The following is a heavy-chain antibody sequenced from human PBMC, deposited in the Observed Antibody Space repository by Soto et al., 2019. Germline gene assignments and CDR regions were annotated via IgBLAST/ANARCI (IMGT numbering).Heavy chain of an antibody. J-gene: IGHJ4*02. V-gene: IGHV3-21*01. CDR3: ARGGRYSSCKNSNDFDY. Sequence: EVQLVESGGGLVKPGGSLRLSCAASGFTFSSYSMNWVRQAPGKGLEWVSSISSISSYIYYADSVKGRFTISRDNAKNSLYRQGNSMKAEDTAVHDCARGGRYSSCKNSNDFDYWGQGTLVTVSS. D-gene: IGHD6-19*01. CDR2: ISSISSYI. CDR1: GFTFSSYS.